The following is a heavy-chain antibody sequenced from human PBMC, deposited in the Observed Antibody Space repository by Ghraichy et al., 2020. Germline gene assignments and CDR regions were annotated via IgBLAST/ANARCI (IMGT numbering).Heavy chain of an antibody. V-gene: IGHV4-34*01. Sequence: GSLSLTCAVYGGSFSGYYWSWIRQPPGKGLEWIGEINHSGSTNYNPSLKSRVTISVDTSKNQFSLKLSSVTAADTAVYYCARGFGDYYYFDYWGQGTLVTVSS. J-gene: IGHJ4*02. CDR1: GGSFSGYY. D-gene: IGHD4-17*01. CDR2: INHSGST. CDR3: ARGFGDYYYFDY.